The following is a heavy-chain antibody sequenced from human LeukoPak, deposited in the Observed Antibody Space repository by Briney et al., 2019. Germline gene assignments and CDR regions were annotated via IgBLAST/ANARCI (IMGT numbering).Heavy chain of an antibody. Sequence: PSETLSLTCTVSGGSISSGGYYWSWLRQHPGKGLEWIGYIYYSGSTYYNPSLKSRVTISVDTSKNQFSLKLSSVTAADTAVYYCARSADLTYSSGFRLDYWGQGTLVTVSS. V-gene: IGHV4-31*03. CDR2: IYYSGST. D-gene: IGHD6-19*01. J-gene: IGHJ4*02. CDR1: GGSISSGGYY. CDR3: ARSADLTYSSGFRLDY.